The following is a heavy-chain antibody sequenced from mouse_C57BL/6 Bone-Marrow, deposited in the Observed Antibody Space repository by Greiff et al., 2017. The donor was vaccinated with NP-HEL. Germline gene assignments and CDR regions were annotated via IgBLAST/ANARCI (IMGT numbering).Heavy chain of an antibody. CDR2: ISYDGSN. CDR3: ARGGSSGYRY. J-gene: IGHJ2*01. CDR1: GYSITSGYY. V-gene: IGHV3-6*01. Sequence: VQLQQSGPGLVKPSQSLSLTCSVTGYSITSGYYWNWIRQFPGNKLEWMGYISYDGSNNYNPSLKNRISITRDTSKNQFFLKLNSVTTEDTATYYCARGGSSGYRYWGQGTTLTVSS. D-gene: IGHD3-2*02.